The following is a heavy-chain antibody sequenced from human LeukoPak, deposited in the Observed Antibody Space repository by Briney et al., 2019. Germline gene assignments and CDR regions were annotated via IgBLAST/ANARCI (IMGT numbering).Heavy chain of an antibody. CDR3: AREVPYGSGSFL. CDR2: MNPNSGNT. CDR1: GYTFTSYV. D-gene: IGHD3-10*01. Sequence: ASVKVSCKASGYTFTSYVINWVRQATGQGLEWMGWMNPNSGNTGYAQKFQGRVTMTRNTSISTAYMELSSLRSEDTAVYYCAREVPYGSGSFLWGQGTLVTVSS. J-gene: IGHJ4*02. V-gene: IGHV1-8*01.